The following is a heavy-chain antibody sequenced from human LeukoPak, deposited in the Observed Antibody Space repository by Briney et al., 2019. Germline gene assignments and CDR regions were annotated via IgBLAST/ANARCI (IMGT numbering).Heavy chain of an antibody. J-gene: IGHJ4*02. Sequence: PGGSLRLSCAASGFTFDDYGMSWVRQAPGKGLEWVSYISSSGSTIYYADSVKGRFTISRDNAKNSLYLQMNSLRAEDTAVYYCARALDPTTVTRLGYWGQGTLVTVSS. V-gene: IGHV3-11*04. CDR1: GFTFDDYG. D-gene: IGHD4-17*01. CDR3: ARALDPTTVTRLGY. CDR2: ISSSGSTI.